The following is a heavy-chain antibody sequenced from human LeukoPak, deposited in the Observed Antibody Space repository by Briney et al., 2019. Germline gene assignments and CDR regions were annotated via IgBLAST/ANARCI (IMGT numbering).Heavy chain of an antibody. CDR3: ARGYCSSTSCYESFGYFDY. CDR1: GDSISSGGYY. J-gene: IGHJ4*02. V-gene: IGHV4-31*03. CDR2: IYYSGST. Sequence: PSQTLSLTCTVSGDSISSGGYYWSWIRQHPGKGLEWIGYIYYSGSTYYNPSLKSRVTISVDTSKNQFSLKLSSVTAADTAVYYCARGYCSSTSCYESFGYFDYWGQGTLVTVSS. D-gene: IGHD2-2*01.